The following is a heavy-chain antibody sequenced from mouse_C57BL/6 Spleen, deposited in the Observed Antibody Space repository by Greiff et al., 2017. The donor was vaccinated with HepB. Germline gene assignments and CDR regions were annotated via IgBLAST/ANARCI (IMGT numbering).Heavy chain of an antibody. CDR2: IDPNSGGT. CDR1: GYTFTSYW. CDR3: AASWLRRDYYAMDY. J-gene: IGHJ4*01. D-gene: IGHD2-2*01. Sequence: QVQLQQPGAELVKPGASVKLSCKASGYTFTSYWMHWVKQRPGRGLEWIGRIDPNSGGTKYNEKFQGKATITADTSSNTAYLQLSSLTSEDTAIYYCAASWLRRDYYAMDYWGQGTSVTVSS. V-gene: IGHV1-62-3*01.